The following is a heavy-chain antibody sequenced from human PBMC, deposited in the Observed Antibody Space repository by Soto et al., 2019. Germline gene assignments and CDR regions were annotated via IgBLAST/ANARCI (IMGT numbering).Heavy chain of an antibody. CDR3: ARGGSSSWYWFDP. J-gene: IGHJ5*02. D-gene: IGHD6-13*01. CDR2: IIPIFGTA. CDR1: GGTFSSYA. V-gene: IGHV1-69*13. Sequence: SVQVSCKASGGTFSSYASSWVRQAPGQGLEWMGGIIPIFGTANYAQKFQGRVTITADESTSTAYMELSSLRSEDTAVYYCARGGSSSWYWFDPWGQGTLVSVSS.